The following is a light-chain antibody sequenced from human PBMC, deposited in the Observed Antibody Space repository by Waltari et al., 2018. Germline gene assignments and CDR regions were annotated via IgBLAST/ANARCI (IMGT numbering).Light chain of an antibody. CDR1: QSVLYSSNNKNY. Sequence: DIVMTQSPDSLAVSLGERATINCKSSQSVLYSSNNKNYLAWYQQKPGQPPKLLIYWASTRESGVPERLSGCGSGTDVTLTISSLQAEDVAVYYCQQYYTTPLTFGGGTKVEIK. CDR2: WAS. V-gene: IGKV4-1*01. CDR3: QQYYTTPLT. J-gene: IGKJ4*01.